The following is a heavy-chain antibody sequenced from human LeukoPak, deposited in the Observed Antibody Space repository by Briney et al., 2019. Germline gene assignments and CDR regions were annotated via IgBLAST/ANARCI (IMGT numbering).Heavy chain of an antibody. Sequence: PSETLSLTCTVSGGSLSSHYWGWIRQPPGKGLEWIGYIYYSGSANYNPSLKSRVTISVDTSKNQFSLKLRSVTAADTAVYYCARYSGSYSGFDYWGQGTLVTVSS. CDR2: IYYSGSA. CDR3: ARYSGSYSGFDY. CDR1: GGSLSSHY. J-gene: IGHJ4*02. V-gene: IGHV4-59*08. D-gene: IGHD1-26*01.